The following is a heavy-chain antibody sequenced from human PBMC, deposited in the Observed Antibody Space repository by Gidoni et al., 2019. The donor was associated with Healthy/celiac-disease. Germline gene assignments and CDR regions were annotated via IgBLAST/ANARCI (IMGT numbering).Heavy chain of an antibody. Sequence: QVQLVQSGAEVKKPGSSVKVSCKASGGTFRSYAISWVRQAPGQGLEWMGGIIPIFGTANYAQKFQGRVTITADKSTSTAYMELSSLRSEDTAVYYCAGVGGYYYDSSGYYYRYWGQGTLVTVSS. CDR3: AGVGGYYYDSSGYYYRY. CDR2: IIPIFGTA. J-gene: IGHJ4*02. D-gene: IGHD3-22*01. V-gene: IGHV1-69*06. CDR1: GGTFRSYA.